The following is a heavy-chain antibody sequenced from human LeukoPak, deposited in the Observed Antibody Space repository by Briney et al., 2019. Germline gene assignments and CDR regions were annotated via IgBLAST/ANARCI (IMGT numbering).Heavy chain of an antibody. J-gene: IGHJ6*02. CDR2: IESDGTRT. CDR1: GITLSDYW. D-gene: IGHD2-2*03. CDR3: VRGGHKLDIETSRYYYGLDV. Sequence: GGSLRLSCAASGITLSDYWMYWVRQGPGKGLVHVSRIESDGTRTVYADSVKGRFTISGDNAKNTMYLQMNSLRAEDTAVYYCVRGGHKLDIETSRYYYGLDVWGQGTTVTVSS. V-gene: IGHV3-74*03.